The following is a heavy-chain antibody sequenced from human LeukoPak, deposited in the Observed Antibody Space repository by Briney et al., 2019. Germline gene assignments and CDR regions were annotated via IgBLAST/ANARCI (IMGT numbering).Heavy chain of an antibody. Sequence: GGSLRLSCAASGFTFSSYAMSWVRQAPGKGLEWVSAISGSGGSTYYADSVKGRFTISRDNSKNTLYLQMNSLRAEDTAVYYCAKADYYDSSGYCDYFDYWGQGTLVTVSS. V-gene: IGHV3-23*01. J-gene: IGHJ4*02. CDR3: AKADYYDSSGYCDYFDY. D-gene: IGHD3-22*01. CDR1: GFTFSSYA. CDR2: ISGSGGST.